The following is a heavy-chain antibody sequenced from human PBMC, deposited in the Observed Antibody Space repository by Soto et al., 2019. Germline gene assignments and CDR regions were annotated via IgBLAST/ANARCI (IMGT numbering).Heavy chain of an antibody. J-gene: IGHJ6*02. CDR1: GGTFSDYT. Sequence: SVNVSCKASGGTFSDYTINWVRQAPGQGLEWMGWINPNSGGTNYAQKFQGWVTMTRDTSISTAYMELSRLRSDDTAVYYCARGKILSSSWYPYYYYGMDVWGQGTTVTVSS. V-gene: IGHV1-2*04. CDR3: ARGKILSSSWYPYYYYGMDV. CDR2: INPNSGGT. D-gene: IGHD6-13*01.